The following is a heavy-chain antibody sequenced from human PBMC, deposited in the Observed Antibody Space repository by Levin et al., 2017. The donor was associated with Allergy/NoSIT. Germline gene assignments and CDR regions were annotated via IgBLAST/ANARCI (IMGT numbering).Heavy chain of an antibody. CDR1: GFTFSNFG. J-gene: IGHJ4*02. V-gene: IGHV3-30*03. Sequence: LSGGSLRLSCAASGFTFSNFGMLWVRQAPGKGLEWVALLSNGGSNKYYADSVKGRFTVSGDNSKSTLYLQMDSLRVEDTAVYYCARGVFDFWGQGTLVTVSS. CDR2: LSNGGSNK. CDR3: ARGVFDF.